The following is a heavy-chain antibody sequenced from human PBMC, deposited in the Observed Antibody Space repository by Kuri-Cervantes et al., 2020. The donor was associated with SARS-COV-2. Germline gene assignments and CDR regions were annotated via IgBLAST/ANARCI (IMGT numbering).Heavy chain of an antibody. CDR1: GGSISSYY. CDR2: IYYSGST. D-gene: IGHD2-15*01. Sequence: SETLSLTCTVSGGSISSYYWSWIRQPPGKGLEWIGYIYYSGSTNYNPSLKSRVTISVDTSKNQFSLKLSSVTAADTAVYYCARGHVVVVVAARSGWFDPWGQGTLVTVSS. J-gene: IGHJ5*02. CDR3: ARGHVVVVVAARSGWFDP. V-gene: IGHV4-59*12.